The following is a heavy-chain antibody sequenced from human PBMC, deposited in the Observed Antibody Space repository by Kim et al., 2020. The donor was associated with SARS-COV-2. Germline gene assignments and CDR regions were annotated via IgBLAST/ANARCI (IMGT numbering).Heavy chain of an antibody. Sequence: TGSAQKFQGRVTMTRNTSISTAYMELSSLGSEDTAVYYCARGPGIAAFDYWGQGTLVTVSS. CDR3: ARGPGIAAFDY. J-gene: IGHJ4*02. V-gene: IGHV1-8*01. CDR2: T. D-gene: IGHD6-13*01.